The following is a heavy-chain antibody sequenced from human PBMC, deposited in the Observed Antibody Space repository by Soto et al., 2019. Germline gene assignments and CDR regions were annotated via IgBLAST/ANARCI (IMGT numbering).Heavy chain of an antibody. J-gene: IGHJ4*02. Sequence: SETLSLTCTVSGVSISSGGYYWSWIRQHPGKGLEWIGYIYYSGSTYYNPSLKSRVTISVDTSKNQFSLKLSSVTAADTAVYYCARDKRDQYYDFWSGYYDYWGQGTLVTVSS. V-gene: IGHV4-31*03. CDR2: IYYSGST. CDR1: GVSISSGGYY. D-gene: IGHD3-3*01. CDR3: ARDKRDQYYDFWSGYYDY.